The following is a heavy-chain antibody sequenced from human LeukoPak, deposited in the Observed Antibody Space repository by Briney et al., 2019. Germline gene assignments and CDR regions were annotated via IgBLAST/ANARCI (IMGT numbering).Heavy chain of an antibody. Sequence: GGSLRLSCAASGFTFSSYSMNWVRQAPGKGLEWVSYISSSSTTIYYADSVKGRFTISRDDSKNTLYLQMNSLRTEDTAVYFCASQDCSRTKCQYNYYMDVWGKGTAVTVAS. CDR2: ISSSSTTI. V-gene: IGHV3-48*01. D-gene: IGHD2-2*01. CDR3: ASQDCSRTKCQYNYYMDV. CDR1: GFTFSSYS. J-gene: IGHJ6*03.